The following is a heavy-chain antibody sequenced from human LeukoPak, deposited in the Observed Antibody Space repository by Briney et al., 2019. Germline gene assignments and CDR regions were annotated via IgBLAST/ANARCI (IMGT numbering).Heavy chain of an antibody. V-gene: IGHV4-59*08. J-gene: IGHJ4*02. CDR1: GDPMSGYY. CDR3: ARRASTGTFFDY. D-gene: IGHD1-1*01. Sequence: PSETLSLTCSVSGDPMSGYYWSWIRQSPGRTLEWIGYIFHSGSVNYSPSFGSRLTISIDTSRKQFSLNLKSVTATDTAIYYCARRASTGTFFDYWGQGALVTVSS. CDR2: IFHSGSV.